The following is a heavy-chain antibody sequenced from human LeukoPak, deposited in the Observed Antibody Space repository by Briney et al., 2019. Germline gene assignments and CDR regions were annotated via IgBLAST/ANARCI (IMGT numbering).Heavy chain of an antibody. Sequence: GRSLRLSCAASGFTFSSYAMHWVRQAPGKGLEYVSAISSNGGSTYYANSVKGRFTISRDNSKNTLYLQMGSLRAEDMAVYYCARDRGDGYTNYFDYWGQGTLVTVSS. D-gene: IGHD5-24*01. CDR1: GFTFSSYA. J-gene: IGHJ4*02. V-gene: IGHV3-64*01. CDR2: ISSNGGST. CDR3: ARDRGDGYTNYFDY.